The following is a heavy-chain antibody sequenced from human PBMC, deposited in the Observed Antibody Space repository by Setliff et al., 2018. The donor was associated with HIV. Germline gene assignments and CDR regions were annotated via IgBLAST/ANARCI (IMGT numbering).Heavy chain of an antibody. CDR3: ARAPYSNIMYYFDC. V-gene: IGHV1-2*02. Sequence: ASVKVSCKAFGYTFTTYSLHWVRQAPGQSLEWMGWINVGKGDTNFAQRSQGRITMTTDTSLTTAYMELSRLRSDDTAVYYCARAPYSNIMYYFDCWGQGTLVTVSS. CDR1: GYTFTTYS. D-gene: IGHD6-13*01. J-gene: IGHJ4*02. CDR2: INVGKGDT.